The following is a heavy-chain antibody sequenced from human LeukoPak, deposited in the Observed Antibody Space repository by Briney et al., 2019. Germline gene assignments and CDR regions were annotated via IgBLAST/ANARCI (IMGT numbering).Heavy chain of an antibody. CDR3: ARHQGLMVATGGVDS. D-gene: IGHD5-12*01. CDR1: GYTFTNYW. J-gene: IGHJ4*02. Sequence: GESLKISCKGSGYTFTNYWITWVRQMPGKGLEWMGKTDPSDSYTNYSPSFQGHVTISVDMSINTAYLQWKSLKASDTAMYFCARHQGLMVATGGVDSWGQGTLVTVSS. V-gene: IGHV5-10-1*01. CDR2: TDPSDSYT.